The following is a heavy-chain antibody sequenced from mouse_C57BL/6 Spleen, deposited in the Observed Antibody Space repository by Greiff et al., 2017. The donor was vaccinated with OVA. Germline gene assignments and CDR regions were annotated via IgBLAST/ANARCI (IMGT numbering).Heavy chain of an antibody. CDR2: ISSGSSTI. V-gene: IGHV5-17*01. CDR3: ASHYDYLAY. CDR1: GFTFSDYG. J-gene: IGHJ3*01. Sequence: EVKLMESGGGLVKPGGSLKLSCAASGFTFSDYGMHWVRQAPEKGLEWVAYISSGSSTIYYADTVKGRFTISRDNAKNTLFLQMTSLRSEDTAMYYCASHYDYLAYWGQGTLVTVSA. D-gene: IGHD2-4*01.